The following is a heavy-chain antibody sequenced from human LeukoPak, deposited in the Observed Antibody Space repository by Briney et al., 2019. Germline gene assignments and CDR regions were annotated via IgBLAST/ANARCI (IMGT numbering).Heavy chain of an antibody. J-gene: IGHJ4*02. D-gene: IGHD3-10*01. Sequence: ASVKVSCKASGYTFTSYGTSWVRQAPGQGLEWMGWISAYNGNTNYAQKLQGRVTMTTDTSTSTAYMELRSLRSDDTAVYYCARVKTTMVREDYWGQGTLVTVSS. CDR1: GYTFTSYG. V-gene: IGHV1-18*04. CDR3: ARVKTTMVREDY. CDR2: ISAYNGNT.